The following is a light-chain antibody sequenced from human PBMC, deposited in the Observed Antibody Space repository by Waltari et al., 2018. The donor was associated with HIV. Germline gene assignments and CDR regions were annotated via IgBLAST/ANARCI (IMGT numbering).Light chain of an antibody. V-gene: IGLV2-23*02. CDR3: CSYAGSSTLV. J-gene: IGLJ2*01. CDR2: EVS. CDR1: ASDVGAYNY. Sequence: QSALTQPPSASGSPGQSVTISCTGKASDVGAYNYVSWYQQHPGKAPKLMIYEVSKRPSGVSNRFSGSKSGNTASLTISGLQAEDEADYYCCSYAGSSTLVFGGGTKLTVL.